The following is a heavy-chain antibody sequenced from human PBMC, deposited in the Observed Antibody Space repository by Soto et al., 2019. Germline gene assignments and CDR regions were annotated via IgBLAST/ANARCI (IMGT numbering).Heavy chain of an antibody. CDR3: AKGMSEVAAFDY. J-gene: IGHJ4*02. D-gene: IGHD2-15*01. V-gene: IGHV3-30*18. Sequence: GGSLRLSCAASGFTFSSYGMHWVRQAPGKGLEWVAVISYDGSNKYYADSVKGRFTISRDNSKNTLYLQMNSLRAEDTAVYYCAKGMSEVAAFDYWGQGTLVTVSS. CDR1: GFTFSSYG. CDR2: ISYDGSNK.